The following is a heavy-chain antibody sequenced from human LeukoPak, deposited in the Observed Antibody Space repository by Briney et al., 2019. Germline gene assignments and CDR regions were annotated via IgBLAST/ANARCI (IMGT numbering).Heavy chain of an antibody. CDR3: ARNRPLHIRRWLVWVDAFDI. Sequence: PSETLSLTCAVSGGSISSSYWWSWIRQPPGKGLEWIGEIFHSGSTNYNPSLKSRVTMSVDTSKNQFSLKLSSVTAADKAVYYCARNRPLHIRRWLVWVDAFDIWGQGTMVTVSS. V-gene: IGHV4-4*02. CDR1: GGSISSSYW. J-gene: IGHJ3*02. D-gene: IGHD6-19*01. CDR2: IFHSGST.